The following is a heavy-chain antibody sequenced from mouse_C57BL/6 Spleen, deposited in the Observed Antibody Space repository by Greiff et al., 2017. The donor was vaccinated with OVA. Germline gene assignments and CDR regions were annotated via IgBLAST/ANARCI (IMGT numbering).Heavy chain of an antibody. V-gene: IGHV1-39*01. Sequence: EVQLMQSGPELVKPGASVKISCKASGYSFTDYNMNWVKQSTGKSLEWIGVINPNYGTTSYNQKFKGKATLTVDQSSSTAYMQLNSLTSEDSAVYHCAREEYYGRSYYAMDDWGQGTSVTVSS. CDR3: AREEYYGRSYYAMDD. CDR1: GYSFTDYN. CDR2: INPNYGTT. D-gene: IGHD1-1*01. J-gene: IGHJ4*01.